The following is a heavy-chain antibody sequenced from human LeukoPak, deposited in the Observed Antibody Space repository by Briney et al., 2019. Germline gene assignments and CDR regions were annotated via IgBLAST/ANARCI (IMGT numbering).Heavy chain of an antibody. V-gene: IGHV3-21*01. Sequence: GGSLRPSCAASGFTFSSYSMNWVRQAPGKGLEWVSSISSSSSYIYYADSVKGRFTISRDNAKNSLYLQMNSLRAEDTAVYYCARDRDYGDNDAFDIWGQGTMVTVSS. J-gene: IGHJ3*02. D-gene: IGHD4-17*01. CDR1: GFTFSSYS. CDR2: ISSSSSYI. CDR3: ARDRDYGDNDAFDI.